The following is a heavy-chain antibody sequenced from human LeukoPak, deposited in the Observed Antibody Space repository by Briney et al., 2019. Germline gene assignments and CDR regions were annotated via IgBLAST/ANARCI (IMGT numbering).Heavy chain of an antibody. Sequence: ASVKVSCKASGYTFTGYYMHWVRQAPGQGLEWMGWINPNSGGTNYAQKFQGRVTMTRDTSISTAYMELSRLRSDDTAVYYCARHNALHYDFWSGYPRSHDAFDIWGQGTMVTVSS. CDR3: ARHNALHYDFWSGYPRSHDAFDI. V-gene: IGHV1-2*02. CDR1: GYTFTGYY. D-gene: IGHD3-3*01. CDR2: INPNSGGT. J-gene: IGHJ3*02.